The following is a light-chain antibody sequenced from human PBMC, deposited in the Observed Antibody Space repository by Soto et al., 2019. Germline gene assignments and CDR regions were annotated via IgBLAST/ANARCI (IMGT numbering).Light chain of an antibody. CDR2: DAS. V-gene: IGKV1-5*01. Sequence: PSTLSASVGDRVTITCRASQSFSSWLAWYQQKPGKAPNLLLYDASSLESGVPSRFSGSGSGTDFTLTISSLQPEDFATYYCLQDYNYPRTFGQGTKVDIK. CDR1: QSFSSW. CDR3: LQDYNYPRT. J-gene: IGKJ1*01.